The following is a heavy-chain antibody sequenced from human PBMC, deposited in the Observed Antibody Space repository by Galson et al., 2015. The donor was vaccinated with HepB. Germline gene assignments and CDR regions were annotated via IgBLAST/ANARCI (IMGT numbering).Heavy chain of an antibody. V-gene: IGHV3-48*01. J-gene: IGHJ4*02. CDR3: ARRRRGLAFDY. D-gene: IGHD3-10*01. CDR2: ISSSSSTI. Sequence: SLRLSCAASGFTFSSYSMNWVRQAPGKGLEWVSYISSSSSTIYYADSVKGRFTISRDNAKNSLYLQMNSLRAEDTAVYYCARRRRGLAFDYWGQGTLVTVSS. CDR1: GFTFSSYS.